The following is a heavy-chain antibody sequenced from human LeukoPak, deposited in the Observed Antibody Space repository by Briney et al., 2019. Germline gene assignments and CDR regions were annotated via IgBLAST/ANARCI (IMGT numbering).Heavy chain of an antibody. CDR3: ARVGDGYYRLLDY. V-gene: IGHV1-18*01. CDR1: GYTFTSYG. J-gene: IGHJ4*02. D-gene: IGHD5-24*01. Sequence: ASVKVSCKASGYTFTSYGIGWGRQAPGQGLEWMGWISAYHRNTNYAPKLQGRVTMTTDTSTSTAYMELRSLRSVDTAVYYCARVGDGYYRLLDYWGQGTLVNVSS. CDR2: ISAYHRNT.